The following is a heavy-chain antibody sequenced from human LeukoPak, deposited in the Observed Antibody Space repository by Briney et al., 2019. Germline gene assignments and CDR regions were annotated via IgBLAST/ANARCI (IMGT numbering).Heavy chain of an antibody. CDR3: AREVGWELLDY. J-gene: IGHJ4*02. D-gene: IGHD2-15*01. Sequence: PGRSLRLSCAASGFTFSNYGMHWVRQAPGKGLEWVAGISNDGNKKYYADSVKGRFIISRDNAKNSLYLQMNSLRAEDTAVYYCAREVGWELLDYWGQGTLVTVSS. V-gene: IGHV3-30*03. CDR1: GFTFSNYG. CDR2: ISNDGNKK.